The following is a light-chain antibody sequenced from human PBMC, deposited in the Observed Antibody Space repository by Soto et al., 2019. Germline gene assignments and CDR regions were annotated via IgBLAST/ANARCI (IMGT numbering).Light chain of an antibody. CDR1: SSDVGDNNY. CDR2: DVN. J-gene: IGLJ7*01. V-gene: IGLV2-14*03. Sequence: QSALTQPASVSGSPGRSITISCSGTSSDVGDNNYVSWYQHHPGKAPKLMIYDVNNRPSGVSNRFSGSKSGNTASLTISGLQAEDEADYYCSSYTSSSTLVFGGGTQLTVL. CDR3: SSYTSSSTLV.